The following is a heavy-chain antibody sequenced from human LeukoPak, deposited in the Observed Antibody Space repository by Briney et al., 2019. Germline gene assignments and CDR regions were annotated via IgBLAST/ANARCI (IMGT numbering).Heavy chain of an antibody. CDR3: AKPHSSSWYYYYYYMDV. CDR2: IRYDGSNK. J-gene: IGHJ6*03. V-gene: IGHV3-30*02. CDR1: GFTFSSYG. D-gene: IGHD6-13*01. Sequence: GGSLRLSCAASGFTFSSYGMHWVRQAPGKGLEWVAFIRYDGSNKYYADSVKGRFTISRDNSKNTLYLQMNSLRAEDTAVYYCAKPHSSSWYYYYYYMDVWGKGTTVTVSS.